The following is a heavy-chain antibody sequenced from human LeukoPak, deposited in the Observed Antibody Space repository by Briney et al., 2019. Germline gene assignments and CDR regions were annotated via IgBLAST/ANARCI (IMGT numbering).Heavy chain of an antibody. V-gene: IGHV3-48*04. CDR2: ISNSSSTI. Sequence: GGSLRLSCAASGFTFSSYSMNWVRQAPGKGLEWVSYISNSSSTIYYADSVKGRFTISRDNAKNSLYLQMNSLRAEDTAVYYCARTSGWFDFDYWGQGTLVTVSS. CDR3: ARTSGWFDFDY. J-gene: IGHJ4*02. CDR1: GFTFSSYS. D-gene: IGHD6-19*01.